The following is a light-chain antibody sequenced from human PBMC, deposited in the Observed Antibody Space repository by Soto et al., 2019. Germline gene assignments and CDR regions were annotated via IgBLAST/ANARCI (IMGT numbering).Light chain of an antibody. J-gene: IGLJ3*02. Sequence: QSALTQPASVSGSPGQSLTISCTGISSDIGAYNYVSWYQQHPGKAPQLMIFDVTNRPSGVSDRFSGSKSGNTASLTISGLQAEDEADYYCSSYTTIHTRVFGGGTKVTVL. CDR1: SSDIGAYNY. CDR2: DVT. CDR3: SSYTTIHTRV. V-gene: IGLV2-14*03.